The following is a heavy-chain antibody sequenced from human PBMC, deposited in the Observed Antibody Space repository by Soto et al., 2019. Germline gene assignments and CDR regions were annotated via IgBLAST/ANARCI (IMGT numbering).Heavy chain of an antibody. CDR2: ISYDGSNK. CDR1: GFTSSSYG. Sequence: PGGSLRLSCAASGFTSSSYGMHWVRQAPGKGQEWVAVISYDGSNKYYADSVKGRFTISRDNSKNTLYLQMNSLRAEDTAVYYCAKPAFNSLLWSLIDYYYYGMDVWGQGTTVIVSS. D-gene: IGHD2-2*01. J-gene: IGHJ6*02. V-gene: IGHV3-30*18. CDR3: AKPAFNSLLWSLIDYYYYGMDV.